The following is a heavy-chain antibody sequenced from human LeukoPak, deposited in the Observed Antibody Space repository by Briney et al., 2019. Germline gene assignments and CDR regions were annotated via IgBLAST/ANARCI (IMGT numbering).Heavy chain of an antibody. CDR2: ISFDGSIE. J-gene: IGHJ4*02. CDR1: GFSFSNYG. Sequence: GGSLRLSCAASGFSFSNYGMHWVRQSPGKGLEWVAVISFDGSIEYYADSVKGRFTISRDDSTNTLYLQMNSLRPEDTALYYCAKDLQHLVRTLSFDYWAREPWSPSPQ. D-gene: IGHD6-13*01. V-gene: IGHV3-30*18. CDR3: AKDLQHLVRTLSFDY.